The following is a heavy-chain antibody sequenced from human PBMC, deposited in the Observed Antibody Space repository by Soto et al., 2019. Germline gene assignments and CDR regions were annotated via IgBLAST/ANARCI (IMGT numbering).Heavy chain of an antibody. Sequence: SQTLSLTCAISGNSVSSNRAAWNWIRQSPSRGLEWLGRTYYRSKWYNDYALFVKSRISINPDTSKNQFSLHLNSVTPDDTAVYYSERHNPAYHSAFDFWGQGTPATVSS. V-gene: IGHV6-1*01. CDR2: TYYRSKWYN. J-gene: IGHJ4*02. CDR1: GNSVSSNRAA. D-gene: IGHD1-1*01. CDR3: ERHNPAYHSAFDF.